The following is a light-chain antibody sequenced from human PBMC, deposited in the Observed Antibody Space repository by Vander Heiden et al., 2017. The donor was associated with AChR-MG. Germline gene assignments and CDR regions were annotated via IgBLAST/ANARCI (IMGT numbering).Light chain of an antibody. CDR3: QSYDSSLSGWV. Sequence: QSVLTQPPSLSAPPGQRVTISCTGSSSNIGAGYDVHWYQQLPGTAPKLLIYGNSNRPSGVPDRFSGSKSGTSASLAITGLQAEDEADYYCQSYDSSLSGWVFGGGTKLTVL. CDR1: SSNIGAGYD. J-gene: IGLJ3*02. CDR2: GNS. V-gene: IGLV1-40*01.